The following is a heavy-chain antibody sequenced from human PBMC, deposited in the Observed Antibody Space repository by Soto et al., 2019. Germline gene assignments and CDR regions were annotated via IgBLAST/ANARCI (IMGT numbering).Heavy chain of an antibody. CDR3: ARELGGYGYEY. Sequence: QVQLVESGGGVVQPGRSLKLSCADSGFTFSSYAMHWVRQAPGKGLEWVAIISYDGSIKYYADSVKGRFTISRDNSKNSLYLQMNSLRAEDTAVYYCARELGGYGYEYWGQGPLVTVSS. CDR2: ISYDGSIK. CDR1: GFTFSSYA. V-gene: IGHV3-30*04. J-gene: IGHJ4*02. D-gene: IGHD5-18*01.